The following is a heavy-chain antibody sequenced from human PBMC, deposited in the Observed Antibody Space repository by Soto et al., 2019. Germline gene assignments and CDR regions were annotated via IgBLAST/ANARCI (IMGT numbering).Heavy chain of an antibody. Sequence: SETLSLTCAVSGYSISSGYYWGWIRQPPGKGLEWIGSIYHSGSTYYNPSLKSRVTISVDTSKNQFSLKLSSVTAADTAVYYCARLVVVVVAATDEAPYNWSDPWGQGTPVPVYS. CDR2: IYHSGST. CDR1: GYSISSGYY. D-gene: IGHD2-15*01. V-gene: IGHV4-38-2*01. CDR3: ARLVVVVVAATDEAPYNWSDP. J-gene: IGHJ5*02.